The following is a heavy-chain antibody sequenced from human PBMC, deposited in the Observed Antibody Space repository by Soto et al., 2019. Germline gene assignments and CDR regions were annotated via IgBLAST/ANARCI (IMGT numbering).Heavy chain of an antibody. V-gene: IGHV4-34*01. D-gene: IGHD2-2*01. J-gene: IGHJ3*02. CDR2: INHRRTT. Sequence: SETLSLTCTVYGGSFSDYYWSWIRQFPGKGLEWIAEINHRRTTNYNPSLQSRITISVDTSENQVSLELSSVTAADTAVYYCARIQWESVVVSPAVRGAFDIWGQGTMVTVSS. CDR1: GGSFSDYY. CDR3: ARIQWESVVVSPAVRGAFDI.